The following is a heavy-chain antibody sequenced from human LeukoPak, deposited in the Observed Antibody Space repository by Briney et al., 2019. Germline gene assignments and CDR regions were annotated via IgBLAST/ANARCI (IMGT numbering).Heavy chain of an antibody. V-gene: IGHV3-23*01. CDR2: ISGSGSTT. D-gene: IGHD3-16*01. Sequence: GGSLRLSCAASGFTFSSYAMSWVRQAPGKGLEWVSGISGSGSTTYYADSVKGRFTISRDHSKNTLFLQMNSLRAEDTAEYYCAKAPVGDWGASDAWGQGTLVTVSS. CDR3: AKAPVGDWGASDA. J-gene: IGHJ5*02. CDR1: GFTFSSYA.